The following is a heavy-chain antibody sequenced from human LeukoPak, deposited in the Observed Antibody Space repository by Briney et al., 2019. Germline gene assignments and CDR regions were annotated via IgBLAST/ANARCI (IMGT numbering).Heavy chain of an antibody. CDR3: ARVNAGYDAFDI. CDR2: INPNSGGT. V-gene: IGHV1-2*02. Sequence: ASVKVSCKASGYTFTVYYMHWVRQAPGQGLEWMGWINPNSGGTSYAQKFQGRVTMTRDTSISTAYMELSRLRSDDTAVYYCARVNAGYDAFDIWGQGTMVTVSS. J-gene: IGHJ3*02. D-gene: IGHD3-9*01. CDR1: GYTFTVYY.